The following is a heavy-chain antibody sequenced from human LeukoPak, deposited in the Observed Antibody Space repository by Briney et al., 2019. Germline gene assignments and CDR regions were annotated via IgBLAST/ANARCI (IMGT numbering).Heavy chain of an antibody. J-gene: IGHJ4*02. D-gene: IGHD2-2*01. CDR3: AKDQLVVVVPAAIAFDY. CDR2: ISGSGGST. CDR1: GFTFSSYA. V-gene: IGHV3-23*01. Sequence: GGSLRLSCAASGFTFSSYAMSWVRQAPGKGLEWVSAISGSGGSTYYADSVKGRFTISRDNSKNTLYLQMNSLRAEDTAVYYCAKDQLVVVVPAAIAFDYRGQGTLVTVSS.